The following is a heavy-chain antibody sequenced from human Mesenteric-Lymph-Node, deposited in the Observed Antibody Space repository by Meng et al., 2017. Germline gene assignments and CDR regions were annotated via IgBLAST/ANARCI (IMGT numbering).Heavy chain of an antibody. Sequence: EVQVFESGGGLAQPGGSLRLSCAASAFTFSTFDMSWVRQAPGTGLEWGSTITGGGRNTYYADSVKGRFTISRDNSKNTLYLQMNSLGAEDTAVYYCAKSLYSVSQTPLDSWGQGTLVTVSS. D-gene: IGHD5/OR15-5a*01. CDR3: AKSLYSVSQTPLDS. J-gene: IGHJ4*02. CDR2: ITGGGRNT. CDR1: AFTFSTFD. V-gene: IGHV3-23*01.